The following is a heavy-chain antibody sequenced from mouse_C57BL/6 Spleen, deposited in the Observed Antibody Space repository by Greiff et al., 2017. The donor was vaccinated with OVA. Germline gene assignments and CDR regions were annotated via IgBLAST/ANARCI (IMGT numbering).Heavy chain of an antibody. CDR3: ARPTSYYGYDFDY. Sequence: VQLQESGPELVKPGASVKLSCKASGYTFTRYDINWVKQRPGQGLEWIGWIYPRDGSTKYNEKFKGKATLTVDTSSSTAYMELHSLTSEDSAVYFCARPTSYYGYDFDYWGQGTTLTVSS. V-gene: IGHV1-85*01. CDR2: IYPRDGST. CDR1: GYTFTRYD. J-gene: IGHJ2*01. D-gene: IGHD2-9*01.